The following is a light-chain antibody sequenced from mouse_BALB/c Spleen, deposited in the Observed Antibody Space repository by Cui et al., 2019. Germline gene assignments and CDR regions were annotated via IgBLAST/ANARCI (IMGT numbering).Light chain of an antibody. CDR2: LMS. J-gene: IGKJ4*01. CDR1: KSLLYKDGKTY. CDR3: QQLVEYPFT. V-gene: IGKV2-112*01. Sequence: DIVITQDELSHPVTSGDSVSISCRSSKSLLYKDGKTYLNWFLQRPGQSPQLLIYLMSTRASGVSDRFSGSGSGTDFTLEISRVKAEDVGVYYCQQLVEYPFTFGSGTKLEIK.